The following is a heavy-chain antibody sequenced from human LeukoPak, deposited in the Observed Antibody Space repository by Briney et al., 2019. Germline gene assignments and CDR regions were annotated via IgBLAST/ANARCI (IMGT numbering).Heavy chain of an antibody. CDR3: ARGGYYDILTGYPDDY. CDR2: ISAYNGNT. J-gene: IGHJ4*02. D-gene: IGHD3-9*01. V-gene: IGHV1-18*01. Sequence: ASVKVSCKASGYTFTSYGISWVRQAPGQGLEWMGWISAYNGNTNYAQKLQGRVTMTTDTSTSTAYMEPRSLRSDDTAVYYCARGGYYDILTGYPDDYWGQGTLVTVSS. CDR1: GYTFTSYG.